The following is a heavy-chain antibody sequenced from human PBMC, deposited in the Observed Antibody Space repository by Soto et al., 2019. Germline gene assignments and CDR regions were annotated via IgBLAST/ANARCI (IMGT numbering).Heavy chain of an antibody. CDR1: GDTFNFYT. V-gene: IGHV1-69*02. J-gene: IGHJ4*02. D-gene: IGHD3-10*01. Sequence: QVQLVQSGAEVKKPGSSVKVSCKASGDTFNFYTINLVRQAPGLGLEWMGRFNPILSFSNSALKFQGRVTLTADKSTSTAYMVLSNLSSEDTAIYYCATSVGSGSRAFDYWGQGALVTVSS. CDR3: ATSVGSGSRAFDY. CDR2: FNPILSFS.